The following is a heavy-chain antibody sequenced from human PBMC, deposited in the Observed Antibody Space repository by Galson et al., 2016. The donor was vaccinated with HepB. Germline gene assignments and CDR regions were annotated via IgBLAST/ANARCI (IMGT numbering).Heavy chain of an antibody. Sequence: SVKVSCKASGYLFTGYYMHWVRQAPGQGLEWMGRINPNTGDTVYAQSFQGGVTMTSDTSLSTSYMELITLRSYDTAVYYCAKLGEGHTLACWGQGTLVTVSS. CDR2: INPNTGDT. CDR1: GYLFTGYY. V-gene: IGHV1-2*06. D-gene: IGHD3-16*01. CDR3: AKLGEGHTLAC. J-gene: IGHJ4*02.